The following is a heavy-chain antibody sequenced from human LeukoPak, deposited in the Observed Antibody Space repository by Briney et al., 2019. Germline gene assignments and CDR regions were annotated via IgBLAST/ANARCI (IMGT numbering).Heavy chain of an antibody. CDR1: GFTFSSYS. CDR3: AKNGDRGAYCSGGSCYPYFYYYMDV. Sequence: GGSLRLSCAASGFTFSSYSMNWVRQAPGKGLEWVSSISSSSSYIYYADSVKGRFTISRDNAKNSLYLQMNSLRAEDTAIYYCAKNGDRGAYCSGGSCYPYFYYYMDVRGKGTTVTISS. D-gene: IGHD2-15*01. V-gene: IGHV3-21*04. J-gene: IGHJ6*03. CDR2: ISSSSSYI.